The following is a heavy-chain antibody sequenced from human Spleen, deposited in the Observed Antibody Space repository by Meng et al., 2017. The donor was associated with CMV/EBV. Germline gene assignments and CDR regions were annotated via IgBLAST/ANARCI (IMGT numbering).Heavy chain of an antibody. D-gene: IGHD2-2*01. CDR2: INHSGST. Sequence: YYWSWIRQPPGKGLEWIGEINHSGSTNYNPSLKSRVTISVDTSKNQFSLKLSSVTAADTAVYYCARVPSLGYCSSTSCPRGTYVDYWGQGTLVTVSS. V-gene: IGHV4-34*01. J-gene: IGHJ4*02. CDR3: ARVPSLGYCSSTSCPRGTYVDY. CDR1: YY.